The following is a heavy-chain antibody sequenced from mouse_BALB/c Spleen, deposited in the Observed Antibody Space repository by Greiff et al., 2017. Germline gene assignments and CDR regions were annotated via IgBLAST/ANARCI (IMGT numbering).Heavy chain of an antibody. CDR2: ILPGSGST. CDR1: GYTFSSYW. Sequence: VQLQQSGAELMKPGASVKISCKATGYTFSSYWIEWVKQRPGHGLEWIGEILPGSGSTNYNEKFKGKATFTADTSSNTAYMQLSSLTSEDSAVYYCARGGPMITGGYAMDYWGQGTSVTVSS. D-gene: IGHD2-4*01. J-gene: IGHJ4*01. V-gene: IGHV1-9*01. CDR3: ARGGPMITGGYAMDY.